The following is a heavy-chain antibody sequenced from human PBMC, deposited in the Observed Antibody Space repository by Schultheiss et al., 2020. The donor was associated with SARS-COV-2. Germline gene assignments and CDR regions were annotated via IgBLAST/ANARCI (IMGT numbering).Heavy chain of an antibody. CDR3: ACGWVRFGEQPNGMDV. CDR1: GYSISSGYY. Sequence: SETLSLTCTVSGYSISSGYYWGWIRQPPGKGLEWIGYIYYSGSTYYNPSLKSRVTISVDTSKNQFSLKLSSVTAADTAIYYCACGWVRFGEQPNGMDVWGQGTTVTVSS. V-gene: IGHV4-38-2*02. D-gene: IGHD3-10*01. J-gene: IGHJ6*02. CDR2: IYYSGST.